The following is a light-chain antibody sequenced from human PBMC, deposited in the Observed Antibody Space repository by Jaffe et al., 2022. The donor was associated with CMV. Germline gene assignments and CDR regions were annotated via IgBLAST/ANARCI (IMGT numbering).Light chain of an antibody. J-gene: IGKJ1*01. Sequence: DIQMTQSPSTLSASVGDTVSITCRASQSVRIWLAWYQQKTGEAPKLLVYMASTLEGGVPSRFSGSGSGTQFTLTISSLQPDDFATYYCHQYDTYPWTFGQGTKVEIK. V-gene: IGKV1-5*03. CDR2: MAS. CDR1: QSVRIW. CDR3: HQYDTYPWT.